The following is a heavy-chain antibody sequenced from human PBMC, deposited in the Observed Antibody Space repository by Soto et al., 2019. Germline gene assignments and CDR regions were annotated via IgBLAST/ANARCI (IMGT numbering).Heavy chain of an antibody. CDR2: MSYSGKT. J-gene: IGHJ6*02. Sequence: QVQLQESGPGLVKPSQTLSLTCSVSGASISSGGNYWTWIRQHPGKGLEWIGYMSYSGKTYYNPSLESRVIISADTSKNQFSLNLRSVTAADTAVYYCARDMVKSSSSGYYYYYGLDVWGQGTTVTVSS. V-gene: IGHV4-31*03. D-gene: IGHD6-25*01. CDR1: GASISSGGNY. CDR3: ARDMVKSSSSGYYYYYGLDV.